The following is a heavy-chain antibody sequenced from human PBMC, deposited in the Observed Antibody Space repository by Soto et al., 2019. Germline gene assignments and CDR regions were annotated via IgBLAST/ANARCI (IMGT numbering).Heavy chain of an antibody. CDR3: ARGGGPYVWFNEF. CDR2: IIPVFGTT. Sequence: QEQLVQSGAEVKKPGSSVKVSCKDSGGSFSSFAISWVRQAPGQGLEWMGGIIPVFGTTNYAQKFQGRVTITADESTNTAYMELSSLTSDDAAMYYCARGGGPYVWFNEFWGQGTQVTVSS. V-gene: IGHV1-69*01. D-gene: IGHD3-16*01. J-gene: IGHJ4*02. CDR1: GGSFSSFA.